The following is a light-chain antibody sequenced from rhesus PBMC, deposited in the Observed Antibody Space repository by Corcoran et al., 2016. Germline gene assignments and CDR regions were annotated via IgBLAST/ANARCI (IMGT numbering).Light chain of an antibody. Sequence: QVILTQSPATLSLSPGERATLSCRASQSVSSYLAWYQQKPGQAPRLLIYGASSRDTGIPDRFSGSGSGTDLTLTISSLEPEDVGVYHCYQHSSGYSFGQGTKVEIK. V-gene: IGKV3-10*01. J-gene: IGKJ2*01. CDR1: QSVSSY. CDR3: YQHSSGYS. CDR2: GAS.